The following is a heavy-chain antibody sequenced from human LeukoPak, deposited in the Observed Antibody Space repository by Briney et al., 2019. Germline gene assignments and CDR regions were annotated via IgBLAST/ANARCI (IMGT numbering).Heavy chain of an antibody. CDR3: ARDGSTDYRGYFQH. V-gene: IGHV4-4*07. CDR2: IYTSGST. CDR1: GGSISSYS. D-gene: IGHD5-12*01. Sequence: SDTLSLTCTVSGGSISSYSWSWIRQPAGKGLEWIRRIYTSGSTNYNPSLKSRIAMSVDTSKNQFSLKLSSVTAADTAVYYCARDGSTDYRGYFQHWGQGALVIVSS. J-gene: IGHJ1*01.